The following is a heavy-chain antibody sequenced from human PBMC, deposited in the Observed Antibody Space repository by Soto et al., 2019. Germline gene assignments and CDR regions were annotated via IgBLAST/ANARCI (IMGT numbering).Heavy chain of an antibody. CDR1: GFTFSDYY. Sequence: NPGGSLRLSCAASGFTFSDYYMSWIRQAPGKGLEWVSYISSSGSTIYYADSVKGRFTISRDNSKNTLYLQMNSLRAEDTAVYYCARSDSGSYSFDIWGRGTMVTVSS. CDR2: ISSSGSTI. D-gene: IGHD1-26*01. V-gene: IGHV3-11*04. J-gene: IGHJ3*02. CDR3: ARSDSGSYSFDI.